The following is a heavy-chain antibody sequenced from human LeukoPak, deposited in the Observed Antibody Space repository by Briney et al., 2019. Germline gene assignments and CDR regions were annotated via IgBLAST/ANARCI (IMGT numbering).Heavy chain of an antibody. Sequence: PGGSLRLSCAASGFTFSSYAMHWVRQAPGKGLEWVAVISYDGSNKYYADSVKGRFTISRDNSKNTLYLQMNSLRAEDTALYYCAKDYCSSTTCYYNYWGQGTLVTVSS. CDR1: GFTFSSYA. D-gene: IGHD2-2*01. J-gene: IGHJ4*02. V-gene: IGHV3-30*04. CDR2: ISYDGSNK. CDR3: AKDYCSSTTCYYNY.